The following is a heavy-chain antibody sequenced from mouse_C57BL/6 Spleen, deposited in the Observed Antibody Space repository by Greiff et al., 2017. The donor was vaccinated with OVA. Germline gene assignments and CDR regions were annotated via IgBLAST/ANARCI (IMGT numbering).Heavy chain of an antibody. CDR2: IYPGSGNT. CDR3: ARSHSSGFAY. V-gene: IGHV1-76*01. Sequence: QVQLQQSGAELVRPGASVKLSCKASGYTFTDYYINWVKQRPGQGLEWIARIYPGSGNTYYNEKFKGKATLTAEKSSSTAYMQLSSLTSEDSAVYFCARSHSSGFAYWGQGTLVTVSA. CDR1: GYTFTDYY. D-gene: IGHD3-2*02. J-gene: IGHJ3*01.